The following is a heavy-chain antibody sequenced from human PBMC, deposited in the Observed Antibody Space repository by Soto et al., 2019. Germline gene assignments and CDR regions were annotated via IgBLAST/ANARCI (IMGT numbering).Heavy chain of an antibody. V-gene: IGHV4-59*08. D-gene: IGHD3-16*01. Sequence: SETLSLTCTVSGGSISTYYWSWIRQPPGKGLEWIGYIYYSGSTNYNPPLKSRVTISVDTSKNQFSLKLNFVTAADTAVYYCARRYGGNFDYWGQGTLVTVS. CDR1: GGSISTYY. J-gene: IGHJ4*02. CDR2: IYYSGST. CDR3: ARRYGGNFDY.